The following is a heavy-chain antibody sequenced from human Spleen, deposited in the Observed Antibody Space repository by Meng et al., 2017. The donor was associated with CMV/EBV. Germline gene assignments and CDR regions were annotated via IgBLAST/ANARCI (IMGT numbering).Heavy chain of an antibody. CDR2: FNPSSSST. D-gene: IGHD1-1*01. Sequence: ASVKVSCKASGYTFSNYYIHWVRQAPGQGLEWMGVFNPSSSSTNYAQSFQGRVTMTRDTSTSTVYMDLRRLRSEDTAVYYCTRDETIAYFDYWGQGTLVTVSS. CDR1: GYTFSNYY. V-gene: IGHV1-46*01. J-gene: IGHJ4*02. CDR3: TRDETIAYFDY.